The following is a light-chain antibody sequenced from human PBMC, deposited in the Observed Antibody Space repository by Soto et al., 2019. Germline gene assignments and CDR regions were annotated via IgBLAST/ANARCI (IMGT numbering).Light chain of an antibody. CDR3: QQYYSYPHT. CDR1: QGIRSY. V-gene: IGKV1-8*01. J-gene: IGKJ1*01. Sequence: AIRMTQSPSSFSASTGDRVTITCRARQGIRSYLAWYQQKPGKAPKLQIYAASTLQSEVPSRFSGSGSGTDFTLTISRLQPEDLANYYCQQYYSYPHTFGQGTKVEIK. CDR2: AAS.